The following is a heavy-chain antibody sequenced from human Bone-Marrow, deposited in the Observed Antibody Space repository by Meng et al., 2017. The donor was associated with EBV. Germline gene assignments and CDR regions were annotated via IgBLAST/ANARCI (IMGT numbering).Heavy chain of an antibody. D-gene: IGHD6-25*01. CDR1: GFSFSRYW. V-gene: IGHV3-74*01. Sequence: EVPLVEXXGALVQPGXSLRLSCAASGFSFSRYWMQWVRQVPGKGLVWVSRTNEDGRITNYADSVKGRFTISRDNTKNTLYLQMNSLRAEDTAVYFCSRDLVGSDDDWGQGTLVTVSS. CDR3: SRDLVGSDDD. CDR2: TNEDGRIT. J-gene: IGHJ4*02.